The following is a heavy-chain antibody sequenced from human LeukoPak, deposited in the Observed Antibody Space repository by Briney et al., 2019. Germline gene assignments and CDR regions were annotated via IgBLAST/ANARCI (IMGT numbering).Heavy chain of an antibody. V-gene: IGHV1-18*01. D-gene: IGHD3-22*01. Sequence: ASVKVSCKASGYTFTSYGISWVRQAPGQGLEWMGWISAYNGNTNYAQKLQGRVTMTTDTSTSTAYMELRSLRSEDTAVYYCARSTGYYDSSGTSGMDVWGKGTTVTVSS. CDR2: ISAYNGNT. J-gene: IGHJ6*04. CDR1: GYTFTSYG. CDR3: ARSTGYYDSSGTSGMDV.